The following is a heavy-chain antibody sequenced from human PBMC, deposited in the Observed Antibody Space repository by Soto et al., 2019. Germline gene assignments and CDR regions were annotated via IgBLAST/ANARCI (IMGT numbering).Heavy chain of an antibody. CDR3: AKEASGYCSGGSCANFDY. V-gene: IGHV3-30*18. D-gene: IGHD2-15*01. J-gene: IGHJ4*02. CDR2: ISYDGSNK. CDR1: GFTFSSYG. Sequence: GSLRLSCAASGFTFSSYGMHWVRQAPGKGLEWVAVISYDGSNKYYADSVKGRFTISRDNSKNTLYLQMNSLRAEDTAVYYCAKEASGYCSGGSCANFDYWGQGTLVTVSS.